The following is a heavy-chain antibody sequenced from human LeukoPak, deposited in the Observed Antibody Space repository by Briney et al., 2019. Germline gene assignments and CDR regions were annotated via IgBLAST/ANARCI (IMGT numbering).Heavy chain of an antibody. D-gene: IGHD5-12*01. CDR2: ISGSGGRT. J-gene: IGHJ4*02. Sequence: GGSLRLSCAASGFTFSSYAMSWVRQAPGKGLEWVSSISGSGGRTYYADSVKGRFTISRDNSKNTLYLQMNSLRAEDTAVYYCAKLRFHRDDYWGQGTLVTVSS. V-gene: IGHV3-23*01. CDR3: AKLRFHRDDY. CDR1: GFTFSSYA.